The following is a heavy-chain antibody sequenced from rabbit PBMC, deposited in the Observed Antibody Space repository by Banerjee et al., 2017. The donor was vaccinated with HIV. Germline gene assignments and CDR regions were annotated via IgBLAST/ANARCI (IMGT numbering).Heavy chain of an antibody. V-gene: IGHV1S45*01. CDR3: TRGTSIGYFDL. CDR1: GFSFSSTYW. D-gene: IGHD1-1*01. Sequence: EESGGDLVKPEGSLTLTCTASGFSFSSTYWICWVRQAPGKGPEWIACIDAGSSGSTHYASWAKGRFTTSKTSSTTVTLQMTSLTVADTATYFCTRGTSIGYFDLWGPGTLVTVS. J-gene: IGHJ4*01. CDR2: IDAGSSGST.